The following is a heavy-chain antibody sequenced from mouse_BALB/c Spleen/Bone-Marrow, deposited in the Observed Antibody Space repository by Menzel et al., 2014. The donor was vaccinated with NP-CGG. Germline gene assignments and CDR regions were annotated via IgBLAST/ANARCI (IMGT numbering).Heavy chain of an antibody. V-gene: IGHV14-3*02. Sequence: VQLQQSGAELVKPGASVELSCTASGFNIKDTYMHWVKQRPEQGLEWIGRIDPANGNTKYDPKFQGKATITADTSSNTAYLQLSSLTSEDTAVYYWATMITDWYFDVWGAGTTVTVSS. CDR2: IDPANGNT. CDR3: ATMITDWYFDV. J-gene: IGHJ1*01. CDR1: GFNIKDTY. D-gene: IGHD2-4*01.